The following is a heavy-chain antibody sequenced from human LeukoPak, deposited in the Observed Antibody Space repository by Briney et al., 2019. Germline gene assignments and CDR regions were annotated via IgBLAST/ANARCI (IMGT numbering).Heavy chain of an antibody. CDR1: GFTFSSYG. V-gene: IGHV3-30*02. CDR3: AKDYILTGIDY. CDR2: IRYDGSHK. J-gene: IGHJ4*02. D-gene: IGHD3-9*01. Sequence: GGSLRLSCAAPGFTFSSYGMHWARQAPSKGLEWVAFIRYDGSHKYYADSVKGRFTISRDNSKNTLYLQMNSLRAEDTAVYYCAKDYILTGIDYWGQGTLVTVSS.